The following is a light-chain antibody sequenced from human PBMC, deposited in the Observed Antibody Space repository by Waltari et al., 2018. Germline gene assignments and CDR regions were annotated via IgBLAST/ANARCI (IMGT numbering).Light chain of an antibody. CDR1: SGHSSTL. Sequence: QLVLTQSPSASASLGASVTLTCTLSSGHSSTLLAWPPQQPEKGPRYLMKVNSDGSHSKGDEIPDRFSGSSSGAERYLTISSLQSEDEADYYCQTGGHGTWVFGGGTKLTVL. J-gene: IGLJ3*02. CDR2: VNSDGSH. CDR3: QTGGHGTWV. V-gene: IGLV4-69*01.